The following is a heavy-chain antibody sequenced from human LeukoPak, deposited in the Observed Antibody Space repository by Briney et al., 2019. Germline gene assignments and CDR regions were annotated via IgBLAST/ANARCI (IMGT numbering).Heavy chain of an antibody. J-gene: IGHJ5*02. D-gene: IGHD3-22*01. CDR2: ITWDGGET. V-gene: IGHV3-43*01. CDR3: VKDNFYDSNLSDP. CDR1: GFTFDDYN. Sequence: GGSLRLSCAASGFTFDDYNMIWVRQTPGKGLEWVSLITWDGGETFYADSVQGRFTISRDNTRDSLYLYMTSLKVEDTAFYYCVKDNFYDSNLSDPWGQGTLVTVSS.